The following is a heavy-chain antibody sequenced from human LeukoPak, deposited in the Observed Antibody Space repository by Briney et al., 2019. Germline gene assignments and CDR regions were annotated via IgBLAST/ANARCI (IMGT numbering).Heavy chain of an antibody. CDR3: AREVSYSSSWYVGY. Sequence: GGSLRLSCAASEFTFSSYSMNWVRQAPGKGLEWVSSISSSSSYIYYADSVKGRFTISRDNAKNSLYLQMNSLRAEDTAVYYCAREVSYSSSWYVGYWGQGTLVTVSS. V-gene: IGHV3-21*01. D-gene: IGHD6-13*01. J-gene: IGHJ4*02. CDR1: EFTFSSYS. CDR2: ISSSSSYI.